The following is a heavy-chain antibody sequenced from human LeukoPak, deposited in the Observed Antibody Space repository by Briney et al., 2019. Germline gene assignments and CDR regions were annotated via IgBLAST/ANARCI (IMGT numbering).Heavy chain of an antibody. V-gene: IGHV3-7*04. CDR1: GFTVTSNY. CDR3: AREDSYSRYFDY. Sequence: GGSLRLSCAASGFTVTSNYMNWVRQAPGKGLEWVANIKLDGTEKYYVDSVKGRFTISRDNAKNSLYLQMNSLRAEDTAVYYCAREDSYSRYFDYWGQGTLVTVSS. J-gene: IGHJ4*03. D-gene: IGHD1-26*01. CDR2: IKLDGTEK.